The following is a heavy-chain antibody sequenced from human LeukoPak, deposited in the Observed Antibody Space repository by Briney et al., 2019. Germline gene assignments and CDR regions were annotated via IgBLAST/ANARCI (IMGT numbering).Heavy chain of an antibody. CDR3: ARQTGDDALDI. Sequence: ASVKVSCKASGYTLTGHYIHWVRQAPGQGLEWMGWISPHSGFTMYPQRFQGRVNMTTDTSISTAFLEVRRLRSDDTAAYYCARQTGDDALDIWGQGTMITVYS. V-gene: IGHV1-2*02. CDR2: ISPHSGFT. CDR1: GYTLTGHY. D-gene: IGHD7-27*01. J-gene: IGHJ3*02.